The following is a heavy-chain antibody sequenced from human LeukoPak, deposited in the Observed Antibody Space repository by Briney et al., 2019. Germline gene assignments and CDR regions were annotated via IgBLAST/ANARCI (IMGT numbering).Heavy chain of an antibody. V-gene: IGHV4-59*01. Sequence: SETLSLTCSVSGVSISSWYWSWIRQPPGEALEYIGYISDIGSTSYKPSLKSRVTISVDTSKNQFSLKVTSVTAADTAVYYCARAGILTGFPDAFDIWGQGTMVTVSS. CDR2: ISDIGST. CDR3: ARAGILTGFPDAFDI. D-gene: IGHD3-9*01. J-gene: IGHJ3*02. CDR1: GVSISSWY.